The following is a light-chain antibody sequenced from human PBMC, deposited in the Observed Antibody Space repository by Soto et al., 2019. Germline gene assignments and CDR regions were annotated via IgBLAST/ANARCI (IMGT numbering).Light chain of an antibody. CDR3: QQRSTWPWT. CDR1: QSVSNS. Sequence: EVVLTQSPATLSLSPGERATLSCRASQSVSNSLAWYQQRPGQAPRLLIYEASKRATGIPASFSGSGSGTDFTLTISSLESGDFAVYYCQQRSTWPWTFGQGTNLEI. V-gene: IGKV3-11*01. J-gene: IGKJ2*02. CDR2: EAS.